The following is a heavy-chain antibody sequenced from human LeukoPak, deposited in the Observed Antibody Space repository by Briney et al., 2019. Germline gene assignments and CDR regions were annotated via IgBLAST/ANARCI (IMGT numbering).Heavy chain of an antibody. D-gene: IGHD3-3*01. Sequence: SQTLSLTCTVSGGSISSGSYYWSWIRQPAGKGLEWIGRIYTSGSTNYNPSLKSRVTISVDTSKNQFSLKLSSVTAADTAVYYCARESRFWSGYPFFFDYWGQGTLVTVSS. J-gene: IGHJ4*02. V-gene: IGHV4-61*02. CDR3: ARESRFWSGYPFFFDY. CDR2: IYTSGST. CDR1: GGSISSGSYY.